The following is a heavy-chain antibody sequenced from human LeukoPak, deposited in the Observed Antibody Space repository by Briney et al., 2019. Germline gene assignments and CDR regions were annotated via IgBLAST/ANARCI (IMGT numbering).Heavy chain of an antibody. CDR2: INHSGST. J-gene: IGHJ5*02. V-gene: IGHV4-34*01. CDR1: GGSFSGYY. Sequence: PSETLSLTCAVYGGSFSGYYWSWIRQPPGKGLEWIGEINHSGSTYYNPSLKSRVTISVDTSKNQFSLKLSSVTAADTAVYYCARHHHKWFLASWGQGTLVTVSS. CDR3: ARHHHKWFLAS. D-gene: IGHD3-22*01.